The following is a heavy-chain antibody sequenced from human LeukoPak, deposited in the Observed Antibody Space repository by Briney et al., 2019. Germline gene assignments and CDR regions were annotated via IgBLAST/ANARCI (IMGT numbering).Heavy chain of an antibody. D-gene: IGHD2-2*01. CDR3: ARMLLGYCSSTSCPFFDY. CDR1: GFTFSSYA. J-gene: IGHJ4*02. CDR2: ISYDGSNK. Sequence: PGGSLRLSCAASGFTFSSYAMHWVRQAPGKGLEWVAVISYDGSNKYYADSVKGRFTISRDNSKNTLYLQMNSLRAEDTAVYYCARMLLGYCSSTSCPFFDYWGQGTLVTVSS. V-gene: IGHV3-30*04.